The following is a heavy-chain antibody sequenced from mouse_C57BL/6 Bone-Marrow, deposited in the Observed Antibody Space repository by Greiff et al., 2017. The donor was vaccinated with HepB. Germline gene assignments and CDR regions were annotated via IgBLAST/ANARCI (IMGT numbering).Heavy chain of an antibody. CDR3: ARFLLHDY. CDR2: ISDGGSYT. Sequence: EVHLVESGGGLVKPGGSLKLFCAASGFTFSSYAMSWVRQTPEKRLEWVATISDGGSYTYYPDNVKGRFTISRDNAKNNLYLQMSHLKSEDTAMYYCARFLLHDYWGQGTTLTVSS. D-gene: IGHD1-1*01. J-gene: IGHJ2*01. CDR1: GFTFSSYA. V-gene: IGHV5-4*01.